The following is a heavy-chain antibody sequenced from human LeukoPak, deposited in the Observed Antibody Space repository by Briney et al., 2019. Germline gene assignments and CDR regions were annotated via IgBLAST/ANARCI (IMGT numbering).Heavy chain of an antibody. CDR3: VRGSWFDP. CDR1: GFTFTSHL. V-gene: IGHV3-48*03. J-gene: IGHJ5*02. Sequence: GSLRLSCAASGFTFTSHLMNWVRQAPGKGLEWVSWISTSGSAIYYADSVKGRFTISRDNAKNSLYLQMNSLRAEDTAVYYCVRGSWFDPWGQGTLVTVSS. CDR2: ISTSGSAI.